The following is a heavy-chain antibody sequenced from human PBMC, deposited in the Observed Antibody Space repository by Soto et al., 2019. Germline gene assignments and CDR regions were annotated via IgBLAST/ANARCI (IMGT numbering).Heavy chain of an antibody. CDR3: ARRSESYFNSRCDP. J-gene: IGHJ5*02. D-gene: IGHD1-26*01. CDR1: GGSISNYY. CDR2: IYYSGST. Sequence: QVQLQESGPGLVKPSETLSLTCTVSGGSISNYYWSWIRQPPGKGLEWIGYIYYSGSTNYNPSLTSRVTRSVDMSQNQFSLQLRAVTAADTAVYYCARRSESYFNSRCDPWGQGTLVTVSS. V-gene: IGHV4-59*01.